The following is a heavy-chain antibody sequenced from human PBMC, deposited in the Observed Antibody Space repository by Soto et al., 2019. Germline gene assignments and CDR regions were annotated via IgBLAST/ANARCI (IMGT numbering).Heavy chain of an antibody. CDR3: ARGVSVGLDYYGMDV. J-gene: IGHJ6*02. Sequence: QVQLVQSGAEVKKPGSSVKVSCKASGGTFSSYAISWVRQAPGQGLEWMGGIIPIFGTANYAQKFQGRVTIXXDXSXXTAYMELSSLRSEDTAVYYCARGVSVGLDYYGMDVWGQGTTVTVSS. V-gene: IGHV1-69*12. CDR2: IIPIFGTA. CDR1: GGTFSSYA. D-gene: IGHD2-15*01.